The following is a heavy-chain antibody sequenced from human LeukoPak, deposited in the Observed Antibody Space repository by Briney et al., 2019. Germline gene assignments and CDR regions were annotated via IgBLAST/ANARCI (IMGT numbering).Heavy chain of an antibody. CDR3: ARGPYSSSSSYNY. V-gene: IGHV3-21*01. Sequence: MAGGSLRLSCAASGFTFSSYSMHWVRQAPGKGLEWVSSISSSSSYIYYADSVKGRFTISRDNAKNSLYLQMNSLRAEDTAVYYCARGPYSSSSSYNYWGQGTLVTVSS. CDR1: GFTFSSYS. J-gene: IGHJ4*02. D-gene: IGHD6-6*01. CDR2: ISSSSSYI.